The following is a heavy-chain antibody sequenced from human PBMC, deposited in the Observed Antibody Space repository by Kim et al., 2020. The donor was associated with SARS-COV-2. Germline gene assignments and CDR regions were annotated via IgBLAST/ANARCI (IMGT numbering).Heavy chain of an antibody. D-gene: IGHD2-15*01. CDR2: IYYSGSTNYNPSGST. CDR3: ARGSEASLYCSGGSCPFAY. Sequence: SETLSLTCTVSGGSISTYYWSWIRQSPGKGLEWIGYIYYSGSTNYNPSGSTNYNPSLKGRVTISVDTSKNQFSLRLNSVTAADTAVYYWARGSEASLYCSGGSCPFAYWGQGTLVTVAS. CDR1: GGSISTYY. J-gene: IGHJ4*02. V-gene: IGHV4-59*01.